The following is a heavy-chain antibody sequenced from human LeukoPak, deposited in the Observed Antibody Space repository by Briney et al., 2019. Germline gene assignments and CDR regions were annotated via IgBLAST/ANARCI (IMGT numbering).Heavy chain of an antibody. J-gene: IGHJ4*02. D-gene: IGHD3-9*01. CDR2: ISSSSSTI. CDR3: ARDPNYDILTGYYSDY. CDR1: GFTFSSYS. Sequence: GGSLRLSCAASGFTFSSYSMNWVRQAPGKGLEWVSYISSSSSTIYYADSVKGRFTISRDNAKNSLYLQMNSLRAEDTAVYYCARDPNYDILTGYYSDYWGQGTLVTVSS. V-gene: IGHV3-48*01.